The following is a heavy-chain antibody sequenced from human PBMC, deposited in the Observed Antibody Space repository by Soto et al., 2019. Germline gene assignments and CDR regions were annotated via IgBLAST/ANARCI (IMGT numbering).Heavy chain of an antibody. CDR1: GGTFSSYA. Sequence: ASVKVSCKASGGTFSSYAISWVRQAPGQGLEWMGGIIPIFGTANYAQKFQGRVTITADKSTSTAYMELSSLRSEDTAVYYCARSGYYDSSGYYLFDYWGQGTLVTVSS. CDR2: IIPIFGTA. V-gene: IGHV1-69*06. D-gene: IGHD3-22*01. CDR3: ARSGYYDSSGYYLFDY. J-gene: IGHJ4*02.